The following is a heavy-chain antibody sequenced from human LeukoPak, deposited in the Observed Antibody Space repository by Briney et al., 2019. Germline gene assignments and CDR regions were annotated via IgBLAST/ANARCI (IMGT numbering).Heavy chain of an antibody. J-gene: IGHJ3*02. V-gene: IGHV4-34*01. CDR2: INYSGST. CDR1: VGSFSGYY. CDR3: ARSGSQGEAFDI. D-gene: IGHD1-26*01. Sequence: SETLSLTCALYVGSFSGYYWSWIRQPPGKGLEWIGEINYSGSTKYNPPLKSRVTISVDTSKNQFSLKLSSVTAADTAVYYCARSGSQGEAFDIWGQGTMVTVSS.